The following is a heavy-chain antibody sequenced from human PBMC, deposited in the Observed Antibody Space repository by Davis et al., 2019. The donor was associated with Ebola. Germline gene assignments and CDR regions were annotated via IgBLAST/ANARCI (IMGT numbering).Heavy chain of an antibody. J-gene: IGHJ4*02. V-gene: IGHV3-30-3*01. D-gene: IGHD6-19*01. Sequence: PGGSLRLSCAASGFTFSSYAMHWVRQAPGKGLEWVAVISYDGSNKYYADSVKGRFTISRDNSKNTLYLQMNSLRAEDTAVYYCAKDYLTPVAGTPVDYWGQGTLVTVSS. CDR3: AKDYLTPVAGTPVDY. CDR1: GFTFSSYA. CDR2: ISYDGSNK.